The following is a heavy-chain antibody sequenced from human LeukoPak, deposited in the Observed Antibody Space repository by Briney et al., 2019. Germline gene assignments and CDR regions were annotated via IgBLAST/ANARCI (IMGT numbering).Heavy chain of an antibody. CDR3: ARDARIAVAGTLIGYFDY. CDR1: GFTFSSYA. V-gene: IGHV3-30-3*01. J-gene: IGHJ4*02. CDR2: ISYDGSNK. Sequence: PGGSLRLSCAASGFTFSSYAMHWVRQAPGKGLEWVAVISYDGSNKYYADSVKGRFTISRDNSKNTLYLQMNSLRAEDTAVYYCARDARIAVAGTLIGYFDYWGQGTLVTVSS. D-gene: IGHD6-19*01.